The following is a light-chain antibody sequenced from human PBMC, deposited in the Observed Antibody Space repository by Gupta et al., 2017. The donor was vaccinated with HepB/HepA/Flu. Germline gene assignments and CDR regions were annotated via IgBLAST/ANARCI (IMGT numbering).Light chain of an antibody. CDR3: QHLSRSPIT. CDR2: AAS. V-gene: IGKV1-9*01. J-gene: IGKJ4*01. Sequence: DIQLTHSSSFLSASVGDRVTISCRASQGIRSFLAWYQQKAGKAPKFLISAASTGQGGVPSRFSGSGSGTEFTLTISSRQHEDFATYYCQHLSRSPITFGRGTKVEIK. CDR1: QGIRSF.